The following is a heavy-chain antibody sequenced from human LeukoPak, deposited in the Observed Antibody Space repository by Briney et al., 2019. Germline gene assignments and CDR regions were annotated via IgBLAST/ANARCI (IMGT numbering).Heavy chain of an antibody. CDR3: ASHSSGFMDV. J-gene: IGHJ6*04. Sequence: GGSLRLSCAASGFTVSSNYMSWVRQAPGKGLEWVSAIYSGGSTYYADSVKGRFTISRDNAKNSLYLQMNSLRAEDTAVYYCASHSSGFMDVWGKGTTVTVSS. D-gene: IGHD6-13*01. V-gene: IGHV3-66*01. CDR1: GFTVSSNY. CDR2: IYSGGST.